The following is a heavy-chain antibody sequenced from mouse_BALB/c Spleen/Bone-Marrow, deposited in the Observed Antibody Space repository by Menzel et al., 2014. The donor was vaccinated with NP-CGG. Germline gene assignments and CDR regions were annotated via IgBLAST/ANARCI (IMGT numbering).Heavy chain of an antibody. CDR3: ARLGGYGPYFDY. J-gene: IGHJ2*01. V-gene: IGHV3-8*02. Sequence: VQLKESGPSLVKPSQTLFLTCSATGDSITSGYWNWIRKFPGNKLEYMGYISYSGSTYFNPSLKSRISITRDTSKNQYYLQLNSVTTEDTATYYCARLGGYGPYFDYWGQGTTLTVSS. CDR2: ISYSGST. D-gene: IGHD1-1*02. CDR1: GDSITSGY.